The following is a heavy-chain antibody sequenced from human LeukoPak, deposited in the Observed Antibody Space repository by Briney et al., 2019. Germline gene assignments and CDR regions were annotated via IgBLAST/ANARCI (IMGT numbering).Heavy chain of an antibody. CDR2: ISYDGSNK. CDR3: AKSVSYSRTYFDY. CDR1: GFTFSSYA. J-gene: IGHJ4*02. V-gene: IGHV3-30-3*02. D-gene: IGHD3-10*01. Sequence: GGSLRLSCAASGFTFSSYAMHWVRQAPGKGLEWVAVISYDGSNKYYADSVKGRFTISRDNSKNTLYLQMNSLRAEDTAVYYCAKSVSYSRTYFDYWGQGTLVTVSS.